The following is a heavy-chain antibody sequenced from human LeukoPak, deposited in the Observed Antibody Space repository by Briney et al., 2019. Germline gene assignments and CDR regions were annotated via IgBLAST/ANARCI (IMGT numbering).Heavy chain of an antibody. CDR3: ARVVDSSGPFDY. CDR1: GFTFDDYG. CDR2: INWIGGST. V-gene: IGHV3-20*04. D-gene: IGHD6-25*01. J-gene: IGHJ4*02. Sequence: HPGGSLRLSCAASGFTFDDYGMSCVRQAPGKGLGWVSCINWIGGSTGYADSVKGRFTISRDNAKNSLYLQMNSLRAEDTALYYCARVVDSSGPFDYWGQGTLVTVSS.